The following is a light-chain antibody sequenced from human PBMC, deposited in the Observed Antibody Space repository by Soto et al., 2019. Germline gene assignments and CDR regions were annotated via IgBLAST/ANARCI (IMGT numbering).Light chain of an antibody. Sequence: EVVLTKSPATLSVSTGEGGTLSCRASQGIGDTLAWYQHKPGQTPRLLIYDTSARATGVPARFRGTTSRPQFTPPLNPLLSQSFSTSSSHPYNYCPPLFGGRP. CDR2: DTS. CDR1: QGIGDT. CDR3: HPYNYCPPL. J-gene: IGKJ4*01. V-gene: IGKV3-15*01.